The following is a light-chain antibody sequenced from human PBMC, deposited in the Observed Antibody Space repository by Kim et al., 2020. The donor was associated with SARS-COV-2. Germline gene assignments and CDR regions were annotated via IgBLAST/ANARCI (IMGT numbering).Light chain of an antibody. CDR3: QAWDSSTAV. Sequence: ASPGPTASLTCSGDKLGDKYACWYQQKPGQSPVLVIYQDSKRPSGVPERFSGSNSGNTATLTISGTQAMDEADYYCQAWDSSTAVFGGGTQLTVL. V-gene: IGLV3-1*01. J-gene: IGLJ2*01. CDR1: KLGDKY. CDR2: QDS.